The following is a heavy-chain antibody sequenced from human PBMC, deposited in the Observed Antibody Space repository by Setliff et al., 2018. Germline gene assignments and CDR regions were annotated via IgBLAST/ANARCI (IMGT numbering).Heavy chain of an antibody. V-gene: IGHV1-69*05. CDR3: VREGVDTRSSTDYRYYMDV. CDR2: IIPNFGTT. CDR1: GGTFRSYG. D-gene: IGHD5-18*01. J-gene: IGHJ6*03. Sequence: ASVKVSCKASGGTFRSYGTSWVRQAPGQGLEWMGGIIPNFGTTSYAQKFQGRVTIITDESTTTAYMELSSLGSEDTAVYYCVREGVDTRSSTDYRYYMDVWGKGTTVTVSS.